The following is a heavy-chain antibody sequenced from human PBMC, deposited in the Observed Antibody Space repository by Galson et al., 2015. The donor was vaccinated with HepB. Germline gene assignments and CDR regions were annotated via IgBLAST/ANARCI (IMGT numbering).Heavy chain of an antibody. V-gene: IGHV7-4-1*02. J-gene: IGHJ4*02. CDR1: GYTFTSYA. CDR3: ARDQSLRSAIIYYFDY. Sequence: SVKVSCKASGYTFTSYAMNWVRQAPGQGLEWMGWINTNTGNPTYAQGFTGRFVFSLDTSVSTAYLQISSLKAEDTAVYYCARDQSLRSAIIYYFDYWGQGTLVTVSS. CDR2: INTNTGNP. D-gene: IGHD4-17*01.